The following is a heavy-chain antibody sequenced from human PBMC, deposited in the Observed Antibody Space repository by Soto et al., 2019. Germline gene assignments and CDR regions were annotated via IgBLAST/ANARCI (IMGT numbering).Heavy chain of an antibody. J-gene: IGHJ3*02. CDR3: ASRKSYDFWSGYAFDI. CDR1: GGSISSSSYY. CDR2: IYYSGST. D-gene: IGHD3-3*01. Sequence: QLQLQESGPGLVKPSETLSLTCTVSGGSISSSSYYWGWIRQPPGKGLEWIGSIYYSGSTYYNPSLKSRVTISVDTSKNQFSLKLSSVTAADTAVYYCASRKSYDFWSGYAFDIWGQGTMVTVSS. V-gene: IGHV4-39*01.